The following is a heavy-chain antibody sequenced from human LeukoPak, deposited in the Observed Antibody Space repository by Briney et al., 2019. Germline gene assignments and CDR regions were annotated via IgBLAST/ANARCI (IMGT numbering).Heavy chain of an antibody. Sequence: TGGSLRLSCAASGFTFSSSAMSWARQAPGKGLEWVAFIRFDGSNKYYADSVKGRFTISRDNSKNTLYLQMNGLRAGDTAVYYCAKGNCGGDCYTYYYFYMDVWGKGTTVTVSS. CDR3: AKGNCGGDCYTYYYFYMDV. D-gene: IGHD2-21*02. V-gene: IGHV3-30*02. CDR2: IRFDGSNK. J-gene: IGHJ6*03. CDR1: GFTFSSSA.